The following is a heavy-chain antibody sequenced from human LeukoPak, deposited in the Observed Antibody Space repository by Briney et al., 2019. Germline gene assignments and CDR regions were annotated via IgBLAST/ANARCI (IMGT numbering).Heavy chain of an antibody. CDR3: ARGASRGFDY. D-gene: IGHD5-24*01. Sequence: GGTLRLSCAASGFTFSTYSMNWVRQPPGKGLEWVSYISSSSSTIYYADSVKGRFTISRDNAKNSLYLQMNSLRDEDTAVFYCARGASRGFDYWGHGTLVTVSS. CDR2: ISSSSSTI. J-gene: IGHJ4*01. V-gene: IGHV3-48*02. CDR1: GFTFSTYS.